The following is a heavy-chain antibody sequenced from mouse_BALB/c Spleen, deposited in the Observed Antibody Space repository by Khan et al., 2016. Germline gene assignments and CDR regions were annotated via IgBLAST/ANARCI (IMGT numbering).Heavy chain of an antibody. D-gene: IGHD2-2*01. Sequence: VELVESGPGLVAPSQSLSITCTVSGFSLTSYGVHWVRQPPGKGLEWLGVIWAGGSTNYNSALMSRLSLSKDNSKSQVFLKMNSLQTDDTAMYYCARGNYYGYDDAMDYWGQGTSVTVSS. CDR3: ARGNYYGYDDAMDY. CDR1: GFSLTSYG. V-gene: IGHV2-9*02. J-gene: IGHJ4*01. CDR2: IWAGGST.